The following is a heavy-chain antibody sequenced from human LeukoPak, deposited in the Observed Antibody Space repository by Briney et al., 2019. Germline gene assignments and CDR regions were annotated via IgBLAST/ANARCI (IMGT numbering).Heavy chain of an antibody. J-gene: IGHJ4*02. CDR2: IKQDSSAK. Sequence: GGSLRLSCVASGFTFSRHYMSWVRQAPGKGLEWVANIKQDSSAKAYVDSVKGRFTVSRDNAKNSMSLQMNSLRAEDTAIYYCTTDTWYSAGHWGQGTLVTVSS. CDR1: GFTFSRHY. CDR3: TTDTWYSAGH. D-gene: IGHD2-15*01. V-gene: IGHV3-7*03.